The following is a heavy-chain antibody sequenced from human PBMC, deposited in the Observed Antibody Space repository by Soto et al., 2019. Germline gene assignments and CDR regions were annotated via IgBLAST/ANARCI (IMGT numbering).Heavy chain of an antibody. Sequence: QVQLQQSGPGLVRPSETLSLSCSVSGASVSSYYWSWVRQPPGKGLERHGYIYYIGAYKYNPSIKSRVTISVDTSKNQFSLKLTTVAAADTAVYYCARTPETRDWLDPGGQGTVVTVSS. V-gene: IGHV4-59*02. CDR2: IYYIGAY. J-gene: IGHJ5*02. CDR3: ARTPETRDWLDP. CDR1: GASVSSYY. D-gene: IGHD1-7*01.